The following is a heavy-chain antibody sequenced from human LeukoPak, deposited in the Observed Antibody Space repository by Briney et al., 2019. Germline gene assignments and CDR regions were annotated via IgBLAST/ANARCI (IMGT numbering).Heavy chain of an antibody. V-gene: IGHV3-30*03. Sequence: GGSLRLSCAASGFTFSSYGMHWVRQAPGKGLEWVAVISYDGSHKYSADSVKGRFTISRDNSKNTLYLQMNSLRAEDTAVYYCARVAAWDSSGYLFDYWGQGTLVTVSS. D-gene: IGHD3-22*01. CDR2: ISYDGSHK. J-gene: IGHJ4*02. CDR1: GFTFSSYG. CDR3: ARVAAWDSSGYLFDY.